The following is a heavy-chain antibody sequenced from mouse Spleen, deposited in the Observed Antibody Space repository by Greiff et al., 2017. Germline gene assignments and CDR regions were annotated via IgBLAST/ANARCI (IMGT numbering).Heavy chain of an antibody. CDR2: INPNNGGT. CDR3: ARAIPSHAWFAY. CDR1: GYTFTDYY. J-gene: IGHJ3*01. D-gene: IGHD6-1*01. Sequence: EVQLQQSGPELVKPGASVKISCKASGYTFTDYYMNWVKQSHGKSLEWIGDINPNNGGTSYNQKFKSKATLTVDTSSSTAYMQLSSLTSEDSAVYYCARAIPSHAWFAYWGQGTLVTVSA. V-gene: IGHV1-26*01.